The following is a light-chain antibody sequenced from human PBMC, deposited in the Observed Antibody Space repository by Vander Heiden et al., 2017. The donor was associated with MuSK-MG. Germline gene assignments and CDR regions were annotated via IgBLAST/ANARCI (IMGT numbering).Light chain of an antibody. Sequence: SSELTQDPAVSVALGQTVRITCQGDSLRSYYASWYQQKPGQAPVLVLYGKNNRPSGIPDRFSGSSSGNTATFTTTGAQAEEDADFYCNSRDSSGNHLVFGGGTKLTVL. J-gene: IGLJ2*01. CDR1: SLRSYY. V-gene: IGLV3-19*01. CDR3: NSRDSSGNHLV. CDR2: GKN.